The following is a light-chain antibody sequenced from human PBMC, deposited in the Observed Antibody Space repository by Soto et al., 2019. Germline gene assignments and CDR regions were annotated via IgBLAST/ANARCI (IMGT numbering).Light chain of an antibody. J-gene: IGKJ1*01. V-gene: IGKV3-20*01. CDR2: GAS. CDR1: QSVSSTY. Sequence: EIVLTQCPGTLSLSPGERATLSCRASQSVSSTYLAWYQQKPGQAPRLLIYGASTRATGIPDRFSGSGSGTDFTLTISRLEPEDFAVYYCQQWGSSSWTFGQGTKVEIK. CDR3: QQWGSSSWT.